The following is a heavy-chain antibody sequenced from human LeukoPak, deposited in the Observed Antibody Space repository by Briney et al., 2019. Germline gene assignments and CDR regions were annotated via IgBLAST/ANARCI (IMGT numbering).Heavy chain of an antibody. CDR3: ARDQPRRGPGNHDY. J-gene: IGHJ4*02. D-gene: IGHD1-26*01. Sequence: AASVMVSCKASGYTFTTYGINWVRQAPGQGLEWMGWISTYDGGTNYAQKFRDRVTMLRDTSTSTAYMELRSLRSDDTAVYYCARDQPRRGPGNHDYWGQGTLVTVSS. CDR2: ISTYDGGT. V-gene: IGHV1-18*01. CDR1: GYTFTTYG.